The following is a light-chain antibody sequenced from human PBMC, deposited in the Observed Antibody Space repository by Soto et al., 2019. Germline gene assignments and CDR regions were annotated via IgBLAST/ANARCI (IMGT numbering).Light chain of an antibody. J-gene: IGKJ3*01. CDR1: QYISSY. CDR3: QQYDNRPLT. V-gene: IGKV1-33*01. Sequence: DIQMTQSPSSLSASVGDRVTITCQASQYISSYLNWYQQKPGKAPKLLIYDASSLETGVPSRFSGSGSGTDFTFTISSLQPEDIATYYCQQYDNRPLTFGPGTKVDIK. CDR2: DAS.